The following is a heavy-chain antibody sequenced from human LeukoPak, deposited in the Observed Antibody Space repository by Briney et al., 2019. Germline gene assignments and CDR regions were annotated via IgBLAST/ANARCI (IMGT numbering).Heavy chain of an antibody. Sequence: SETLSLTCAVSGGSISSYYWSWIRQTPGKGLEWIGYIYYTGGTNYNPSLKSRVTISVDTSKNQFSLKLSSVTAADTAVYYCARTFSVDTVDFDYWGQGTLVTVSS. D-gene: IGHD5-18*01. CDR2: IYYTGGT. CDR1: GGSISSYY. J-gene: IGHJ4*02. V-gene: IGHV4-59*08. CDR3: ARTFSVDTVDFDY.